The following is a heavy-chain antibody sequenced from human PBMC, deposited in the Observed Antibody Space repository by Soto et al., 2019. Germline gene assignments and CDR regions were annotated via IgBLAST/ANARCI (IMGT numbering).Heavy chain of an antibody. Sequence: PGESLKISCKGSGYRFISSWIGWVRQMPGKGLEWMGTIYPGDSDTRYSPSFQGQVTISADKSISTAYLQWRSLKAADNAIYFCARGGYGGNPVDDWGQGTQVTVSS. CDR2: IYPGDSDT. D-gene: IGHD2-15*01. J-gene: IGHJ4*02. CDR3: ARGGYGGNPVDD. V-gene: IGHV5-51*01. CDR1: GYRFISSW.